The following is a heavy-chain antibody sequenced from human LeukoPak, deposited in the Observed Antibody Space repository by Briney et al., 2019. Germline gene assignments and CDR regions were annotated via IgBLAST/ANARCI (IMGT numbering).Heavy chain of an antibody. Sequence: SVKVSCTASGFTFTSSAVQWVRQARGQRLEWIGWIVVGSGNTNYAQKFQERVTITRDMSTSLVYMELSSLRSEDTAVYYCAAEAAYYYDSRDAFDVWGQGTMVTVSS. CDR3: AAEAAYYYDSRDAFDV. CDR2: IVVGSGNT. CDR1: GFTFTSSA. V-gene: IGHV1-58*01. J-gene: IGHJ3*01. D-gene: IGHD3-22*01.